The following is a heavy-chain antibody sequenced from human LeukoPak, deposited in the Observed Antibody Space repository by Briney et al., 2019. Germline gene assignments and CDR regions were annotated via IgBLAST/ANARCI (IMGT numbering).Heavy chain of an antibody. CDR1: GDSVSSNSAA. CDR2: TYYRSKWYN. D-gene: IGHD6-19*01. J-gene: IGHJ5*02. Sequence: SQTLSLTGAISGDSVSSNSAAWNWIRHSPSRGLEWLGRTYYRSKWYNDYAVSVKSRITINPDTSKNQFSLQLNSVTPEDTAVYYCARDSVDPLAVAGWFDPWGQGTLVTVSS. CDR3: ARDSVDPLAVAGWFDP. V-gene: IGHV6-1*01.